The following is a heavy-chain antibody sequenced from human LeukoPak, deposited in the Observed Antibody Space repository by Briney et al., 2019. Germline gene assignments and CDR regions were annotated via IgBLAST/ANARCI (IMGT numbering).Heavy chain of an antibody. CDR1: GFTFSSYE. CDR2: I. Sequence: GGSLRLSCAASGFTFSSYEMNWVRQAPGKGLEWVSYIDYADSVKGRFTISRDNAKNSLYLQMNSLRAEDTAVYYCARADRLGAALLASFDYWGQGTLVTVSS. D-gene: IGHD3-16*01. CDR3: ARADRLGAALLASFDY. J-gene: IGHJ4*02. V-gene: IGHV3-48*03.